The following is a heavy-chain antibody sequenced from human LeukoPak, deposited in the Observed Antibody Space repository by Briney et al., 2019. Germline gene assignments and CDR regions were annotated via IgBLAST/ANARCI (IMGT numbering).Heavy chain of an antibody. V-gene: IGHV5-51*01. CDR1: GYSFTSYW. CDR2: IYPGDSDT. J-gene: IGHJ4*02. D-gene: IGHD6-13*01. CDR3: ARGHLYDYSSTSYYFDY. Sequence: GESLKISCKGSGYSFTSYWIGWVRQMPGKGLEWMGIIYPGDSDTRYSPSFQGQVTISADKSNSTAYLQWSSLKASDTAMYYCARGHLYDYSSTSYYFDYWGQGTLVTVSS.